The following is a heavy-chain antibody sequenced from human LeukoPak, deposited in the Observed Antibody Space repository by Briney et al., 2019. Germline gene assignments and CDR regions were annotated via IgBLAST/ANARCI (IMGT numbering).Heavy chain of an antibody. V-gene: IGHV3-23*01. CDR3: AKVRAGWYFDY. J-gene: IGHJ4*02. CDR2: ISDSDGST. Sequence: GGSLRLSCSASGFTFSNYAMSWVRQAPGKGLEWVSIISDSDGSTYYADSVKGRFTISRDNSKNTLYLQMNSLRAEDTAVYYRAKVRAGWYFDYWGQGILVTVSS. D-gene: IGHD6-19*01. CDR1: GFTFSNYA.